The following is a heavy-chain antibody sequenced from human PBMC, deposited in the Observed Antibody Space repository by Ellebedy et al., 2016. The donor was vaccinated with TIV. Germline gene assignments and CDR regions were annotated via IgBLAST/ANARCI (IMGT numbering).Heavy chain of an antibody. CDR2: INPGDSTT. CDR1: GYSFSHYW. V-gene: IGHV5-51*01. J-gene: IGHJ5*02. D-gene: IGHD3-22*01. CDR3: ARLGDSKAYYYVPPNS. Sequence: GESLKISCKGSGYSFSHYWIGWVRQMPGKGLEWMWIINPGDSTTSYSPSFQGQVPFSADNSITTAYLQWISLSASDTAMYYCARLGDSKAYYYVPPNSWGQGTLVTVSS.